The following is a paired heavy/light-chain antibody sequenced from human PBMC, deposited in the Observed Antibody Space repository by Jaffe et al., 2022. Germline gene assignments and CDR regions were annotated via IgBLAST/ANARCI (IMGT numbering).Light chain of an antibody. CDR3: QAWDSSTGEV. CDR2: QDS. V-gene: IGLV3-1*01. Sequence: SYELTQPPSVSVSPGQTASITCSGDKLGDKYACWYQQKPGQSPVLVIYQDSKRPSGIPERFSGSNSGNTATLTISGTQAMDEADYYCQAWDSSTGEVFGGGTKLTVL. J-gene: IGLJ2*01. CDR1: KLGDKY.
Heavy chain of an antibody. Sequence: QVQLVQSGAEVKKPGASVKVSCKASGYTFTGYYMHWVRQAPGQGLEWMGRINPNSGGTNYAQKFQGRVTMTRDTSISTVYMELSRLRSDDTAVYYCAREQICSGGSCYKRGFDYWGQGTLVTVSS. D-gene: IGHD2-15*01. CDR3: AREQICSGGSCYKRGFDY. CDR1: GYTFTGYY. V-gene: IGHV1-2*06. CDR2: INPNSGGT. J-gene: IGHJ4*02.